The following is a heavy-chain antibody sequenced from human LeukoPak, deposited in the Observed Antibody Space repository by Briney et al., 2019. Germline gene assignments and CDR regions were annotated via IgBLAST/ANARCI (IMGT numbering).Heavy chain of an antibody. Sequence: GGSLRLSCAASGFTFSSYAMSWVRQAPGKGLEWVSAISGSGSSTYYADSVKGRFTISRDNSKNTLYLQMNSLRAEDTAVYYCVLLWFGTPFDPWGQGTLVTVSS. CDR1: GFTFSSYA. J-gene: IGHJ5*02. D-gene: IGHD3-10*01. CDR2: ISGSGSST. CDR3: VLLWFGTPFDP. V-gene: IGHV3-23*01.